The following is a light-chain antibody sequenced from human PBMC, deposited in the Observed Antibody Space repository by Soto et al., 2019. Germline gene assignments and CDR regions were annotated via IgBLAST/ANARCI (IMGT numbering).Light chain of an antibody. Sequence: EIVLTQSPGTLSLSPGERATLSCRASQSVSSSYLDWYQEKPGQAPRLLMYGASSRATGIPERFSGSGSGKDFNLTISRLEPEDLAVYYWQQYGSSPLTFGGGTKVEIK. CDR2: GAS. CDR3: QQYGSSPLT. J-gene: IGKJ4*01. CDR1: QSVSSSY. V-gene: IGKV3-20*01.